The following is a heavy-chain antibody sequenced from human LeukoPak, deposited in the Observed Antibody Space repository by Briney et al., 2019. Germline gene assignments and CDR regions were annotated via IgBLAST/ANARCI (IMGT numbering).Heavy chain of an antibody. D-gene: IGHD3-3*01. V-gene: IGHV3-21*01. Sequence: GGSLRLSCAASGFTFSSYSMNWVRQAPGKGLEWVSSISSSSSYIYYADSVKGRFTISRDNAKNSLYLQMNSLRAEDTAVYYCARDLHYDFWSGYSYYFDYWGQGTLVTVSS. CDR2: ISSSSSYI. CDR3: ARDLHYDFWSGYSYYFDY. J-gene: IGHJ4*02. CDR1: GFTFSSYS.